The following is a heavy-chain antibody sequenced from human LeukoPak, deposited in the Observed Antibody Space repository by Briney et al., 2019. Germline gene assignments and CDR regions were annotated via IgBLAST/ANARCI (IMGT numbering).Heavy chain of an antibody. Sequence: GASVKVSCKASGYTFISYAMNWVRQTPGQGLEWMGRINTNTGNPTYAQGFTGRFVFSLDTSVSTAYLQISSLKAEDTAVYYCARGRSCSGGSCYSDYWGQGTLVTVSS. V-gene: IGHV7-4-1*02. J-gene: IGHJ4*02. CDR2: INTNTGNP. D-gene: IGHD2-15*01. CDR3: ARGRSCSGGSCYSDY. CDR1: GYTFISYA.